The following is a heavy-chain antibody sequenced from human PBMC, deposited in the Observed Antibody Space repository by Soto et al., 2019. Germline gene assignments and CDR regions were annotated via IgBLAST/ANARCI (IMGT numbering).Heavy chain of an antibody. D-gene: IGHD6-19*01. CDR1: GFTFSSYT. J-gene: IGHJ4*03. CDR3: AKDASSCWLLNYVLYV. CDR2: ISSSSTTM. Sequence: SLGLSCAASGFTFSSYTMNWVRLAPGKGLEWVSYISSSSTTMYYADSVKGRFTVSRDNAEKSLYLQMNSLRDDDTAVYFCAKDASSCWLLNYVLYVCGQGTLVTV. V-gene: IGHV3-48*02.